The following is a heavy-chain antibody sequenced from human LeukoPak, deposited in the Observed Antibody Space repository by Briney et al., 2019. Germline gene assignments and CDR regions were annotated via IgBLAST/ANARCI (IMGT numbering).Heavy chain of an antibody. CDR3: ARDFTYYYGSGSYYEGPDY. Sequence: GGSLRLSCAASGFTFSSYAMSWVRQAPGKGLEWVSAISGSGGSTYYADSVKGRFTISRDNSKNTLYLQMNSLRAEDTAVYYCARDFTYYYGSGSYYEGPDYWGQGTLVTVSS. CDR1: GFTFSSYA. D-gene: IGHD3-10*01. V-gene: IGHV3-23*01. J-gene: IGHJ4*02. CDR2: ISGSGGST.